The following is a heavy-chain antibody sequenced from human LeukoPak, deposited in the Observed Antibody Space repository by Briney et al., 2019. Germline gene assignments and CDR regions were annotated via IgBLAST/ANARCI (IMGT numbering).Heavy chain of an antibody. CDR2: IYYSGST. V-gene: IGHV4-59*12. Sequence: PSETLSLTCTVSGGSISSYYWSWIRQPPGKGLEWIGYIYYSGSTNYNPSLKSRVTISVDTSKNQFSLKLSSVTAADTAVYYCARLQWLAFADYWGQGTLVTVSS. D-gene: IGHD6-19*01. CDR3: ARLQWLAFADY. CDR1: GGSISSYY. J-gene: IGHJ4*02.